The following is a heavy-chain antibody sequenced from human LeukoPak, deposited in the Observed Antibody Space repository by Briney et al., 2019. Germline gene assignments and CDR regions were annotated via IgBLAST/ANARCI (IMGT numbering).Heavy chain of an antibody. CDR2: ISGSGGST. Sequence: GGALRLSFSASGFTFSSYAMSCGRQAPGKGLELVSAISGSGGSTYYADSVKGRFTISRDNSKNPLYLQMNSLRAEDTAVYYCAKESGYGDYVEEGLFDYWGQGTLVTVSS. V-gene: IGHV3-23*01. CDR3: AKESGYGDYVEEGLFDY. J-gene: IGHJ4*02. CDR1: GFTFSSYA. D-gene: IGHD4-17*01.